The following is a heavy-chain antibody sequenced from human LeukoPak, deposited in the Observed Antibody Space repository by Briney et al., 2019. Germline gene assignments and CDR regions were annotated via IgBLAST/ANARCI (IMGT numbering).Heavy chain of an antibody. CDR1: AFTFSTYG. V-gene: IGHV3-30*02. J-gene: IGHJ4*02. CDR2: IRYDGVNK. Sequence: GGSLRLSCAASAFTFSTYGMHWDRQAPGKGLEWVAFIRYDGVNKYYADSVKGRFTISRDNSKNSLYLQMNSLRAEDTAVYYCAREPQSHKPFDYWGQGTLVTVSS. CDR3: AREPQSHKPFDY.